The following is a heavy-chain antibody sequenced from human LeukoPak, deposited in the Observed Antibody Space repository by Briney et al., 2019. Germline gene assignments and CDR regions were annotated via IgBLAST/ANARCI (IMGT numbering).Heavy chain of an antibody. D-gene: IGHD3-3*01. J-gene: IGHJ4*02. Sequence: SETLSLTCTVSGGSISSSSYYWGWIRQPPGKGLEWIGSIYYSGSTYYNPSLKSRVTISVDTSKNQFSLKLSSVTAADTAVYYCGRDSKDWSGHLITDWGQGTLVTVSS. CDR3: GRDSKDWSGHLITD. CDR2: IYYSGST. CDR1: GGSISSSSYY. V-gene: IGHV4-39*07.